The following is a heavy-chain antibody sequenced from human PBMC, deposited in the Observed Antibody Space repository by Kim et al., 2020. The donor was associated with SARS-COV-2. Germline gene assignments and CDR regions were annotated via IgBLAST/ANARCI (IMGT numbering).Heavy chain of an antibody. D-gene: IGHD6-19*01. CDR3: ARGGYSSGWGYYYYYGMDV. V-gene: IGHV1-69*13. J-gene: IGHJ6*02. Sequence: SVKVSCKASGGTFSSYAISWVRQAPGQGLEWMGGIIPIFGTANYAQKFQGRVTITADESTSTAYMELSSLRSEDTAVYYCARGGYSSGWGYYYYYGMDVWGQGTTVTVSS. CDR1: GGTFSSYA. CDR2: IIPIFGTA.